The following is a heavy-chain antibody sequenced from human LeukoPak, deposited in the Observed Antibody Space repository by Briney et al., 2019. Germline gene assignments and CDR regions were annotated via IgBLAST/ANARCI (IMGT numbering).Heavy chain of an antibody. CDR1: GGSISSYY. V-gene: IGHV4-59*01. CDR2: IYYSGST. Sequence: PSETLSLTCTVSGGSISSYYWSWIRQPPGKGLEWIGCIYYSGSTNYNPSLKSRVTISVDTSKYQFSLKLTSVTAADTAVYYCARGVPEYYDFWSGYFYYFDYWGQGTLVTVSS. D-gene: IGHD3-3*01. CDR3: ARGVPEYYDFWSGYFYYFDY. J-gene: IGHJ4*02.